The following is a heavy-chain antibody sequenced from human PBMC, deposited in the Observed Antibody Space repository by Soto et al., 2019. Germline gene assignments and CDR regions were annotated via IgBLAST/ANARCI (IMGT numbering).Heavy chain of an antibody. CDR2: IYPGDSDT. D-gene: IGHD3-3*01. CDR3: ACSEYYDFWSGLPNWFDP. CDR1: GYSFTSYW. J-gene: IGHJ5*02. Sequence: PGESLKISCKGSGYSFTSYWIGWVRQMPGKGLEWMGIIYPGDSDTRYSPSFQGQVTISADKSISTAYLQWSSLKASDTAMYYCACSEYYDFWSGLPNWFDPWGQGTLVTVSS. V-gene: IGHV5-51*01.